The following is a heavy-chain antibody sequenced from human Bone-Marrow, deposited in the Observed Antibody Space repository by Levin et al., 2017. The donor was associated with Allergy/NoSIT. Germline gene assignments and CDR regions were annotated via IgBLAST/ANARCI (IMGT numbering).Heavy chain of an antibody. CDR1: GYSISSGYY. Sequence: ESLKISCTVSGYSISSGYYWGWIRQPPGKGLEWIGSIYHSGSTYYNPSLKSRVTISVDTSKNQFSLKLSSVTAADTAVYYCARDYYGSGSYYSGDYWGQGTLVTVSS. V-gene: IGHV4-38-2*02. J-gene: IGHJ4*02. CDR3: ARDYYGSGSYYSGDY. CDR2: IYHSGST. D-gene: IGHD3-10*01.